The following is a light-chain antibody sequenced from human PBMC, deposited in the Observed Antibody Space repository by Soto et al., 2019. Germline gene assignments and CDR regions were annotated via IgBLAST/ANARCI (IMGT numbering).Light chain of an antibody. CDR1: QSVDIS. Sequence: EIVLTQSPATLSLSPGERATVSCRASQSVDISVAWYQHRPGQAPRLLIHDASKRATDIPARFSGSGSGTDFTLTISGLEPEDFAVYYCQQRNNWPPTWTFGQGTKVDIK. V-gene: IGKV3-11*01. CDR3: QQRNNWPPTWT. CDR2: DAS. J-gene: IGKJ1*01.